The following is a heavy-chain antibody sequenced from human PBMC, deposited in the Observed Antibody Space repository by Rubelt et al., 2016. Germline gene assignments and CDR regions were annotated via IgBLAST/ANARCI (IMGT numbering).Heavy chain of an antibody. CDR3: ARVPWIQLWPPTTYYYYYGMDV. J-gene: IGHJ6*02. V-gene: IGHV3-48*02. CDR2: ISSSSSTK. D-gene: IGHD5-18*01. Sequence: VRQAPGRGLEWVSYISSSSSTKYYADSVKGRFTISRDKAKNSLYLQMNSLRDEDTAVYYCARVPWIQLWPPTTYYYYYGMDVWGQGTTVTVSS.